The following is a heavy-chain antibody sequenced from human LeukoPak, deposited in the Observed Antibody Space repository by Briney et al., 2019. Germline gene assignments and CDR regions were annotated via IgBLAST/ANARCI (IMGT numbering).Heavy chain of an antibody. Sequence: GGSLRLSCAASGFTFSSYAMSWVRQAPGKGLEWVAGIGSGGSTYYADSVKGRFTIPRDNSKNTLYLQMNSLRAEDTAMYYCARNRGGGSGYSDYWGQGTLVTVSS. CDR1: GFTFSSYA. V-gene: IGHV3-23*01. CDR3: ARNRGGGSGYSDY. D-gene: IGHD3-22*01. CDR2: IGSGGST. J-gene: IGHJ4*02.